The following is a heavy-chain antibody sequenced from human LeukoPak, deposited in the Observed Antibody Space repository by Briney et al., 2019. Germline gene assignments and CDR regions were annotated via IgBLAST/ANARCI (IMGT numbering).Heavy chain of an antibody. CDR1: GFTFSSYA. V-gene: IGHV3-30-3*01. CDR2: ISYDGSNK. CDR3: ARIYCSSTSCYGPFDY. Sequence: GGSLRLSCAASGFTFSSYAMHWVRQAPGKGLEWMAVISYDGSNKYYADSVKGRFTISRDNSKNTLYLQMNSLRAEDTAVYYCARIYCSSTSCYGPFDYWGQGTLVTVSS. J-gene: IGHJ4*02. D-gene: IGHD2-2*01.